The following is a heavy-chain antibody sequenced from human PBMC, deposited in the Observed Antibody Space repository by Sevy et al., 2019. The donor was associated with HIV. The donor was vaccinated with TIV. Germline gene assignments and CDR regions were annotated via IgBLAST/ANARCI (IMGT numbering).Heavy chain of an antibody. V-gene: IGHV4-59*08. J-gene: IGHJ3*02. CDR2: IYYSGST. CDR1: GGSISSYY. Sequence: SQTLSRNCTVSGGSISSYYWSWIRQPPGKGLEWIGNIYYSGSTNYNPSLKSRVTISVDTSKNQFSLKLSSVTAADTAVYYCARHYPRDAFDIWGQGTMVTVSS. CDR3: ARHYPRDAFDI.